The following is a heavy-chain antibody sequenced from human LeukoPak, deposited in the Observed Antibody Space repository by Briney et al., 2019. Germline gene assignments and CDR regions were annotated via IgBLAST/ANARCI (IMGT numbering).Heavy chain of an antibody. J-gene: IGHJ4*02. CDR1: GYTFTSYG. V-gene: IGHV1-18*01. CDR2: ISAYNGNT. CDR3: ARDRARMYYYDSSGWYYFDY. D-gene: IGHD3-22*01. Sequence: ASVKVSCKASGYTFTSYGISWVRQAPGQGLEWMGWISAYNGNTNYAQKLQGRVTMTTDTYTSTAYMELRSLRSDDTAVYYCARDRARMYYYDSSGWYYFDYWGQGTLVTVSS.